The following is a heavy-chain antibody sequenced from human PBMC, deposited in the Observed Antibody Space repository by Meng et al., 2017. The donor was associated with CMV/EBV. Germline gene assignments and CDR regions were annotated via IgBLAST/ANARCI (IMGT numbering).Heavy chain of an antibody. J-gene: IGHJ4*02. CDR3: ARDEQSRSPID. CDR1: GFTVSSNY. V-gene: IGHV3-53*01. Sequence: GESLKISCAASGFTVSSNYMSWVRQAPGKGLEWVSVIYSGGSTYYADSLKGRFTIPRDNSKNTLYLQMNSLRAEDTAVYYCARDEQSRSPIDWGQGTLVTVSS. CDR2: IYSGGST. D-gene: IGHD1/OR15-1a*01.